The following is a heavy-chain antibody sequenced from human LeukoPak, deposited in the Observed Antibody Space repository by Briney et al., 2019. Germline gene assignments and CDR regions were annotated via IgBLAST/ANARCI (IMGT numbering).Heavy chain of an antibody. CDR3: ARLAPIFYDFWSGYTNWFDP. CDR2: IYPGDSDT. J-gene: IGHJ5*02. D-gene: IGHD3-3*01. CDR1: GYSFTSYW. V-gene: IGHV5-51*01. Sequence: GESPKISCKGSGYSFTSYWIGWVRQMPGKGLEWMGIIYPGDSDTRYSPSFQGQVTISADKSISTAYLQWSSLKASDTAMYYCARLAPIFYDFWSGYTNWFDPWGQGTLVTVSS.